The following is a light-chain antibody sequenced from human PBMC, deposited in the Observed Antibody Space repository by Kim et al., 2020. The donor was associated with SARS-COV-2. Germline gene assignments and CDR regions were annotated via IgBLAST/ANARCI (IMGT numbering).Light chain of an antibody. CDR2: VAS. J-gene: IGKJ2*01. CDR1: QGIYDH. CDR3: QQFNTYPYT. Sequence: SASTGDKVTITCRASQGIYDHLAWYQQKPGKAPKLLINVASTLQSGVPSRFSGSGFGTDFTLTISGLQSEDFATYSCQQFNTYPYTFGQGTKLEIK. V-gene: IGKV1-8*01.